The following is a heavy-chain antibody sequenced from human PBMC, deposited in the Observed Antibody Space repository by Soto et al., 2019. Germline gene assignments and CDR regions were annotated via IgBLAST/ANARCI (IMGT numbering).Heavy chain of an antibody. J-gene: IGHJ3*02. CDR2: IYPGDSDT. D-gene: IGHD2-2*03. CDR3: ARHMGIIMDIVVVSGAFDI. V-gene: IGHV5-51*01. Sequence: GESLKISCNGSGYSFTSYWIGWVRQMPGKGLEWMGIIYPGDSDTRYSPSFKGQVTISTEKSISTAYLQWSSLKASDTAMYYCARHMGIIMDIVVVSGAFDIWGQGTMVTVSS. CDR1: GYSFTSYW.